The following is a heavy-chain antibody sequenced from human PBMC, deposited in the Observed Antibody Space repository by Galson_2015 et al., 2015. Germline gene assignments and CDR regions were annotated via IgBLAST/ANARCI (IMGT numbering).Heavy chain of an antibody. CDR1: GGPISSSSYY. Sequence: ETLSLTCTVSGGPISSSSYYWGWIRQPPGKGLEWIGSIYYSGSTYYNPSLKSRVTISVDTSKNQFSLKLSSVTAADTAVYYCARQSGYYDSSGYYYPFDYWGQGTLVTVSS. D-gene: IGHD3-22*01. CDR3: ARQSGYYDSSGYYYPFDY. CDR2: IYYSGST. V-gene: IGHV4-39*01. J-gene: IGHJ4*02.